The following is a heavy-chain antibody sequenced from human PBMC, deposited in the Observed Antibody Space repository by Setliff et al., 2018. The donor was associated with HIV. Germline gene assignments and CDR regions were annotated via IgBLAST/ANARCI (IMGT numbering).Heavy chain of an antibody. CDR2: INTVNGGA. Sequence: ASVKVSCKASGYTFSDYEIHWLRQAPGQGPEWVGWINTVNGGAYYSQRFQGRISVTRDTSINTVYMELSSLKSDDTAIYYCATTEGGYTFNSDSSGSRYFDHWGQGTLVTVSS. V-gene: IGHV1-2*02. CDR1: GYTFSDYE. J-gene: IGHJ4*02. D-gene: IGHD3-22*01. CDR3: ATTEGGYTFNSDSSGSRYFDH.